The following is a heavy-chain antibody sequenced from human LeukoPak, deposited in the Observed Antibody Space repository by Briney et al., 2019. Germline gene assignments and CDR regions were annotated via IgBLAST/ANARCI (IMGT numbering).Heavy chain of an antibody. Sequence: SETLSLTCTVSGGSISSGSYYWSWIRQPAGKGLEWIGRIYTSGSTNYNPSLKSRVTISVDTSKNQFSLKLSSVTAADTAVYYCARAMKPRHSAVGWFDPWGQGTLVTVSS. CDR3: ARAMKPRHSAVGWFDP. CDR2: IYTSGST. CDR1: GGSISSGSYY. V-gene: IGHV4-61*02. J-gene: IGHJ5*02. D-gene: IGHD3-22*01.